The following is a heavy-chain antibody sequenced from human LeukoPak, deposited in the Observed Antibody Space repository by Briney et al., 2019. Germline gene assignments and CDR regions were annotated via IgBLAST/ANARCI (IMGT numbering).Heavy chain of an antibody. D-gene: IGHD2-15*01. J-gene: IGHJ4*02. CDR3: ARDCSGGSCPLI. CDR2: IIPIFGTA. V-gene: IGHV1-69*01. CDR1: GGTFSSYA. Sequence: PVKVSCKASGGTFSSYAISWVRQAPGQGLEWMGGIIPIFGTANYAQKFQGRVTITADESTSTAYMELSSLRSEDTAVYYCARDCSGGSCPLIWGQGTLATVSS.